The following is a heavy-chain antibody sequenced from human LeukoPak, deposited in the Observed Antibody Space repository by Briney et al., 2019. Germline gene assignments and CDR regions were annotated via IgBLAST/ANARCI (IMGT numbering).Heavy chain of an antibody. D-gene: IGHD1-7*01. V-gene: IGHV4-4*07. CDR3: ARGPDNWNSLFDY. Sequence: PSETLSLTCTVSGGSISSYYWSWIRQPAGKGLEWIGRIYTSGSTNYNPSLKSRVTILVDTSKNHFSLELSSVTAADTAVYYCARGPDNWNSLFDYWGQGTLVTVSS. CDR2: IYTSGST. J-gene: IGHJ4*02. CDR1: GGSISSYY.